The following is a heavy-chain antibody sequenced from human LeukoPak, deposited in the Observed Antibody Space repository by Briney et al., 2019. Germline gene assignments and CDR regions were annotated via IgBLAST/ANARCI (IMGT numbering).Heavy chain of an antibody. J-gene: IGHJ4*02. D-gene: IGHD4-17*01. Sequence: GGSLRLSCVASEFTFSSYNMNWVRQAPGKGLEWVSTINSGGDNTYYADSVKGRFTISRDNSKSTLYLQMNSLRAEDTAVYYCAKDLYGDYQSDYWGQGTLVIVSS. V-gene: IGHV3-23*01. CDR1: EFTFSSYN. CDR2: INSGGDNT. CDR3: AKDLYGDYQSDY.